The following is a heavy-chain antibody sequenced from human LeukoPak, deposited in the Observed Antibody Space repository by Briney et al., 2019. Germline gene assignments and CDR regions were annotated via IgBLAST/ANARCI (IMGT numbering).Heavy chain of an antibody. J-gene: IGHJ4*02. V-gene: IGHV3-48*03. Sequence: GGSLRLSCAASGFTFSSYEMNWVRQAPGKGLEWVSYISSSGSTIYCADSVKGRFTISRDNAKNSLYLQMNSLRAEDTALYYCAKAESGSYYRAYYFDYWGQGTLVTVSS. D-gene: IGHD1-26*01. CDR1: GFTFSSYE. CDR3: AKAESGSYYRAYYFDY. CDR2: ISSSGSTI.